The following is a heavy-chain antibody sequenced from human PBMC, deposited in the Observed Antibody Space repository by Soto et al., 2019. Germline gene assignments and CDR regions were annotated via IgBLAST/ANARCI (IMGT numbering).Heavy chain of an antibody. J-gene: IGHJ3*02. CDR2: ISGSGGST. Sequence: GGSLRLSCAASGFTFSSYAMSWVRQAPGKGLEWVSAISGSGGSTYYADSVKGRFTISRDNSKNTLYLQMNSLRAEDTAVYYCAKEDSGSYSYGLTYAFDIWGQGTMVTVSS. V-gene: IGHV3-23*01. CDR3: AKEDSGSYSYGLTYAFDI. CDR1: GFTFSSYA. D-gene: IGHD1-26*01.